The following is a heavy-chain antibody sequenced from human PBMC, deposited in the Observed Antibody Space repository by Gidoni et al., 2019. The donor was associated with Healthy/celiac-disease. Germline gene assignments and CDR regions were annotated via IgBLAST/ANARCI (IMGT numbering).Heavy chain of an antibody. CDR1: GFTFSSYA. V-gene: IGHV3-23*04. CDR3: AKDSHYYDSSGYYKEMDY. Sequence: EVQLVESGGGLVQPGGSLRLSCAASGFTFSSYAMSWVRQAPGKGLEWVSAISGSGGSTYYADSVKGRFTISRDNSKNTLYLQMNSLRAEDTAVYYCAKDSHYYDSSGYYKEMDYWGQGTLSPSPQ. CDR2: ISGSGGST. D-gene: IGHD3-22*01. J-gene: IGHJ4*02.